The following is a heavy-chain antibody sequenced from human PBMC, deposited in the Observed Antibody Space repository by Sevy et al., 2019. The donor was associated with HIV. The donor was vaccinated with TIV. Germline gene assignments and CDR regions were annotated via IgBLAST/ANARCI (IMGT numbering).Heavy chain of an antibody. D-gene: IGHD1-26*01. Sequence: SETLSLTCTVSGGSITSLYWNGIRQRPRKGLEWIANIYYNGHINYNPSLKSRVTLSLDTSKNQFSLRLSSVTAADTAMYYCAGENAWGRGYSWGQGTLVTVSS. CDR3: AGENAWGRGYS. CDR1: GGSITSLY. J-gene: IGHJ4*02. V-gene: IGHV4-59*08. CDR2: IYYNGHI.